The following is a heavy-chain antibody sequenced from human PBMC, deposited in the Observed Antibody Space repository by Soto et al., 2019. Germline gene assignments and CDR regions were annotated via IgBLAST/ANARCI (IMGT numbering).Heavy chain of an antibody. Sequence: APVKVSCKASGYTFTSYAMHWGRQAPGQRLEWMGWINAGNGNTKYSQKFQGRVTITRDTSASTAYMELSSLRSEDTAVYYCARAPGGPGIAEYWGQGTLVTVSS. J-gene: IGHJ4*02. V-gene: IGHV1-3*01. CDR3: ARAPGGPGIAEY. CDR2: INAGNGNT. D-gene: IGHD6-13*01. CDR1: GYTFTSYA.